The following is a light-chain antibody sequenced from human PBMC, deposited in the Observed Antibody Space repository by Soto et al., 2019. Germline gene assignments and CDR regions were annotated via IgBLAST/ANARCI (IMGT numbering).Light chain of an antibody. CDR2: GAS. Sequence: ELVMTQSPATLSVSPGQRATLSCRASQSVSSNLAWYQQKPGQAPRLLIYGASTRATGIPARFSGSGSGTEFTLTISSLQSEDFAVYYCQQYNSWWTFGQGTKVDIK. V-gene: IGKV3-15*01. CDR3: QQYNSWWT. CDR1: QSVSSN. J-gene: IGKJ1*01.